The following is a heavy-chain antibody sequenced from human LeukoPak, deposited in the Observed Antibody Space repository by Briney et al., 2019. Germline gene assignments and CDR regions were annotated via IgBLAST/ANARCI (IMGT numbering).Heavy chain of an antibody. CDR1: GYTFTSYD. CDR2: MNLNSGNT. J-gene: IGHJ4*02. V-gene: IGHV1-8*01. D-gene: IGHD2-21*02. CDR3: ATSRGYCGGDCYSAY. Sequence: ASVKVSCKASGYTFTSYDINWVRQATGQGLEWMGWMNLNSGNTGYAQKFQGRVTMTRNTSISTAYMELSSLGSEDTAVYYCATSRGYCGGDCYSAYWGQGTLVTVSS.